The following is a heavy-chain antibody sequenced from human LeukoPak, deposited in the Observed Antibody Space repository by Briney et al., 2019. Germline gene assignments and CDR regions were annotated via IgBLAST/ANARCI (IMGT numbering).Heavy chain of an antibody. D-gene: IGHD2-15*01. V-gene: IGHV4-61*02. Sequence: SETLSLTCTVSGGSISSGSYYWNWIRQPAGKGLEWIGRIYTSGNTNYNPSLKSRVTISVDNSKNQFSLKMSSMTAADTAVYYCARAGWYTLDNWGQGTLVTVSS. CDR3: ARAGWYTLDN. CDR2: IYTSGNT. J-gene: IGHJ4*02. CDR1: GGSISSGSYY.